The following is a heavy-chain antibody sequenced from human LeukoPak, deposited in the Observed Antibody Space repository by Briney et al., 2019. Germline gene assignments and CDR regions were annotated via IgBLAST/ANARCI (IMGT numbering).Heavy chain of an antibody. D-gene: IGHD5/OR15-5a*01. CDR3: VIGGGYSVYPFGY. J-gene: IGHJ4*02. Sequence: ASVKVSCKASGYTFTSYDINWVPQATGQGLEWMGWMNPNSGNTGYAQKFQGRVTMTRNTSISTAYMELSSLRSEDTAGHCCVIGGGYSVYPFGYLGQGTLVTVSS. V-gene: IGHV1-8*01. CDR2: MNPNSGNT. CDR1: GYTFTSYD.